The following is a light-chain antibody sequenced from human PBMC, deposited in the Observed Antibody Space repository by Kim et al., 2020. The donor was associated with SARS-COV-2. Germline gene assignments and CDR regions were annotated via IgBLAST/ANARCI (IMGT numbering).Light chain of an antibody. Sequence: ASVGDRVTINWLASHSISSYIKWYQQKPGKAPKLLIYAAASWQSGVPSRLSGSGAGTDFTLTLSSLQPEEFATYYCQQSNSTPLTFGQGTTVDIK. CDR3: QQSNSTPLT. J-gene: IGKJ1*01. V-gene: IGKV1-39*01. CDR2: AAA. CDR1: HSISSY.